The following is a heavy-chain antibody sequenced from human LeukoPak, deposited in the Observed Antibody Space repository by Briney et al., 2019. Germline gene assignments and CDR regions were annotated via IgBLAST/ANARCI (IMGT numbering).Heavy chain of an antibody. CDR3: AKDHYWSIDY. Sequence: RAGGSLRLSCAASGFTFSSYSMNWVRQAPGKGLEWVSRIKGDGISTNYADSVKGRFTISRDIAKNTLYLQMNSLRAEDTGVYYCAKDHYWSIDYWGRGTLVTVSS. J-gene: IGHJ4*02. D-gene: IGHD3-3*01. CDR1: GFTFSSYS. CDR2: IKGDGIST. V-gene: IGHV3-74*01.